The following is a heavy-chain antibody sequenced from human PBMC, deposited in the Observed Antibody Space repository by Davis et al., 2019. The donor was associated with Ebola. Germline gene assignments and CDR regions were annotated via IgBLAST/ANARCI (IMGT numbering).Heavy chain of an antibody. CDR3: ARDLGYSYGPASLD. CDR1: GYTFSNYV. D-gene: IGHD5-18*01. CDR2: INAGNGNT. Sequence: AASVKVSCKASGYTFSNYVLNWVRQAPGQRLEWMGWINAGNGNTKYSQKFQGRVTITRDTSASTAYMELSSLRSEDTAVYYCARDLGYSYGPASLDWGQGTLVTVSS. J-gene: IGHJ4*02. V-gene: IGHV1-3*01.